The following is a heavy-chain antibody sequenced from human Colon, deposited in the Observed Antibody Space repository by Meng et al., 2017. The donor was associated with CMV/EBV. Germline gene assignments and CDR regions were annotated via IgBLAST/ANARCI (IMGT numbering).Heavy chain of an antibody. Sequence: GESLKISCAASGFTFSSYGMSWVRQGPGKGLEWVAVIYSGGSTYYADSVKGRFTISRDNSNNTLYLQMSSLRAEDTALFYCAKDFRYSGTYYFDHWGQGTLVTVSS. CDR1: GFTFSSYG. CDR2: IYSGGST. D-gene: IGHD5-12*01. J-gene: IGHJ4*02. CDR3: AKDFRYSGTYYFDH. V-gene: IGHV3-23*03.